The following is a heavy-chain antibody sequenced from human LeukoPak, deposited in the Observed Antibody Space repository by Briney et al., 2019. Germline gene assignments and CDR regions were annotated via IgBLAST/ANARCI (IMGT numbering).Heavy chain of an antibody. CDR2: IYYVGST. J-gene: IGHJ6*03. CDR1: GGSISSSGYY. Sequence: SETLSLTCTVSGGSISSSGYYWGWIRQPPGKGLEWIGNIYYVGSTYYNPSLNSRVTISVDTSKNQFSLKLSSVTAADTAVYYCARVRVNGYYYYYMDVWGKGTTVTVSS. D-gene: IGHD3-22*01. V-gene: IGHV4-39*07. CDR3: ARVRVNGYYYYYMDV.